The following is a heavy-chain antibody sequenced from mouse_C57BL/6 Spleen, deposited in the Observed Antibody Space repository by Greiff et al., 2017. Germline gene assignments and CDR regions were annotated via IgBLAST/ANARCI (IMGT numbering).Heavy chain of an antibody. V-gene: IGHV5-12*01. D-gene: IGHD2-5*01. CDR3: ARGGPYYSNYVYFDY. J-gene: IGHJ2*01. CDR2: ISNGGGST. CDR1: GFTFSDYY. Sequence: EVKLVESGGGLVQPGGSLKLSCAASGFTFSDYYMYWVRQTPEKRLEWVAYISNGGGSTYYPDTVKGRFTISRDNAKNTLYLQMSRLKSEDTAMYYCARGGPYYSNYVYFDYWGQGTTLTVSS.